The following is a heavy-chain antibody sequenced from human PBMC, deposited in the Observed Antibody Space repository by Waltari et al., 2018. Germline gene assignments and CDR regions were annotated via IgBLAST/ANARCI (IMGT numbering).Heavy chain of an antibody. Sequence: QVQLVESGGGVVQPGKSLTLSCEVSGISVSSYDMHWVRQAPGKGLEWVAVISFDGNNIYFADSVKGRFTINRDNSKNTLSLQMNSLTPEDTAIYYCARDGHSYFYGSWSDYWGQGTLVTVSS. CDR2: ISFDGNNI. CDR1: GISVSSYD. V-gene: IGHV3-30*01. CDR3: ARDGHSYFYGSWSDY. J-gene: IGHJ4*02. D-gene: IGHD3-10*01.